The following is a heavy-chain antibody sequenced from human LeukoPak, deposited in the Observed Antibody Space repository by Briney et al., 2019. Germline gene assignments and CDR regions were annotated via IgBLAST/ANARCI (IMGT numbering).Heavy chain of an antibody. Sequence: GGSLRLSCAASGFTFSSYGMDWVRQAPGKGLEWVAVISYDGRNKHYPDSVKGRFTISRDISTDTLWLQMDSLRTEDTAVYYCAKGPLRGTAAAIDYWGQGTLVTVSS. CDR3: AKGPLRGTAAAIDY. V-gene: IGHV3-30*18. CDR1: GFTFSSYG. J-gene: IGHJ4*02. CDR2: ISYDGRNK. D-gene: IGHD2-2*01.